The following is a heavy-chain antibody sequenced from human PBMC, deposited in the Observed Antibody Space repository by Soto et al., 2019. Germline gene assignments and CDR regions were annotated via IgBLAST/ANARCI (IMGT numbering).Heavy chain of an antibody. CDR3: ARMEIFGSAGPGP. CDR1: GGSISSSSYY. CDR2: IYYSGST. D-gene: IGHD3-3*01. Sequence: ETLSLTCTVSGGSISSSSYYWGWIRQPPGKGLEWIGSIYYSGSTYYNPSPKSRVTISVDTSKNQFSLKLSSVTAADTAVYYCARMEIFGSAGPGPWGQGTLVTVSS. J-gene: IGHJ5*02. V-gene: IGHV4-39*01.